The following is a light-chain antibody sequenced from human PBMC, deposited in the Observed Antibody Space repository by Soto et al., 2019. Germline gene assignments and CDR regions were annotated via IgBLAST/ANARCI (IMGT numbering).Light chain of an antibody. CDR2: LGS. CDR3: MQSLQSRA. J-gene: IGKJ4*01. V-gene: IGKV2-28*01. Sequence: DIVMTQSPLSLLVSPGEPASISFLSFQSLLHSNGYTYLDWFLQKPGQSPQLLIYLGSNRASGVPDRFSGSGSGTDFTLKISRVEAEDVGVYYCMQSLQSRAFGGRTKVDI. CDR1: QSLLHSNGYTY.